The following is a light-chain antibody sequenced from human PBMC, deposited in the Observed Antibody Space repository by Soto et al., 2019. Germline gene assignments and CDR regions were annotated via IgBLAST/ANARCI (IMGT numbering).Light chain of an antibody. CDR2: GAS. J-gene: IGKJ1*01. CDR1: QSVSSNY. CDR3: HQYNDWQWT. Sequence: EIVLTQSPGTLSLSPGERATLSCRASQSVSSNYLAWYQQKPGQAPRLLIYGASSRATGIPGRFSGSGSGTDFTLTISSLQSEDFAIYYCHQYNDWQWTFGQGTKVDIK. V-gene: IGKV3-20*01.